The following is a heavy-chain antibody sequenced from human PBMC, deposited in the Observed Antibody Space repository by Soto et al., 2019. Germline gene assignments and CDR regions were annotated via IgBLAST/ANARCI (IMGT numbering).Heavy chain of an antibody. CDR3: AREGDYCSGGSCYRWFDP. CDR2: IYYSGST. V-gene: IGHV4-31*03. Sequence: QVQLQESGPGLVKPSQTLSLTCTVSGGSISSGGYYWSWIRQHPGKGLEWIGYIYYSGSTYYNPSHKTRVTISLDTSKTQFSLKLSSVNAADTAVYYCAREGDYCSGGSCYRWFDPWGQGTLVTVSS. D-gene: IGHD2-15*01. CDR1: GGSISSGGYY. J-gene: IGHJ5*02.